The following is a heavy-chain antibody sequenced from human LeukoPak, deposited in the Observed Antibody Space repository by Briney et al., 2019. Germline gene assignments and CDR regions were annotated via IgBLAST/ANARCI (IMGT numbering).Heavy chain of an antibody. Sequence: SETLSLTCTVSGGSISSYYWSWIRQPPGKGLEWIGYIYYSGGTNYNPSLKSRVTISVDTSKNQFSLKLSSVTAADTAVYYCARSFSKIAAATFDYWGQGTLVTVSS. V-gene: IGHV4-59*08. J-gene: IGHJ4*02. D-gene: IGHD6-13*01. CDR1: GGSISSYY. CDR3: ARSFSKIAAATFDY. CDR2: IYYSGGT.